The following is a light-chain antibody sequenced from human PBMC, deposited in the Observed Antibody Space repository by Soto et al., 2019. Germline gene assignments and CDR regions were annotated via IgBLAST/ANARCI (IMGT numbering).Light chain of an antibody. CDR3: QQYSDWPWT. J-gene: IGKJ1*01. CDR2: DVS. CDR1: QSVRTC. Sequence: EVLLTQSPSTLSLSPGERATLSCRASQSVRTCLAWYQQKPGKAPRLLVYDVSNRATGTPARFSGGGSGTDFTLTISNLQPEDFAIYYCQQYSDWPWTFGQGTKVDIK. V-gene: IGKV3-11*01.